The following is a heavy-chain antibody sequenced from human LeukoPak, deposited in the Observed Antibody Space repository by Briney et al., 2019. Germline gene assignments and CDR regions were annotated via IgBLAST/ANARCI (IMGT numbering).Heavy chain of an antibody. Sequence: SETLSLTCTVSGGSISSSSYYWGWIRQPPGKGLEWIGYIYYSGSTNYNPSLKSRVTISVDTSKNQFSLKLSSVTAADTAVYYCARDGSWGVTATDAFDIWGQGTMVTVSS. CDR2: IYYSGST. CDR3: ARDGSWGVTATDAFDI. V-gene: IGHV4-61*01. J-gene: IGHJ3*02. D-gene: IGHD2-21*02. CDR1: GGSISSSSYY.